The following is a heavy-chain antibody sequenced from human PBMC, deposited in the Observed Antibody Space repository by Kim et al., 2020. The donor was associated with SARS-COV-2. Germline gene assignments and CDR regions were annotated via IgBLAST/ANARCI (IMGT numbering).Heavy chain of an antibody. J-gene: IGHJ5*02. CDR3: ARCAGGGSNWFDP. CDR2: IYTNDNT. Sequence: SETLSLTCTVSGASISSYYWSWIRQPAGKGLEWIGRIYTNDNTNYNPSLKSRVTMSVDTSKNHFSLKLTSVTAADTAVYYCARCAGGGSNWFDPWGQGTLVTVSS. V-gene: IGHV4-4*07. CDR1: GASISSYY. D-gene: IGHD3-16*01.